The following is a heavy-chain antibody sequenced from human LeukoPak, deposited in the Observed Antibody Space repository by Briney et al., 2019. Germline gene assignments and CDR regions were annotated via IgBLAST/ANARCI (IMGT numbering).Heavy chain of an antibody. CDR1: GFTFSSYW. CDR2: IYNDGSDK. Sequence: GGSLRLSCAASGFTFSSYWMDWVRQAPGRGLVWVSRIYNDGSDKTYADSVKGRFTISRDNAQSTLYLQMNNLRVEDTAVYYCAGVRSGSYREIDYWGQGTLVTVSS. D-gene: IGHD1-26*01. J-gene: IGHJ4*02. V-gene: IGHV3-74*01. CDR3: AGVRSGSYREIDY.